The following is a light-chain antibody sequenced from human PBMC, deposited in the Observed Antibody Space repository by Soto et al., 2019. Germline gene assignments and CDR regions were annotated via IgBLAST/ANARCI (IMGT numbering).Light chain of an antibody. CDR3: QQYSSSPLT. CDR2: SAS. CDR1: QSVSSTY. V-gene: IGKV3-20*01. Sequence: IVFTQSPGTLSLSPVESASLSCSTSQSVSSTYLAWYQQKPGQAPRLLIHSASSRATGIPDRFSGSGSGTDFTLTISRLEPEDFAVYYCQQYSSSPLTFGGGTKVDIK. J-gene: IGKJ4*01.